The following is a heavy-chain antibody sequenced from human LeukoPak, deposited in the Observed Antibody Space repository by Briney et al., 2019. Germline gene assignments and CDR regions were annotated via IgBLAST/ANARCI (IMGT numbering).Heavy chain of an antibody. D-gene: IGHD6-6*01. V-gene: IGHV3-73*01. CDR2: IRSRANGYAT. J-gene: IGHJ3*02. CDR1: GFTFSGSA. CDR3: TRHSSITDAFDI. Sequence: QTGGSLRLSCAASGFTFSGSAIHWVRLASGRGLEWDGRIRSRANGYATTYAASVKGRFTVSRDDSKNTAYLQMNSLKTEDTALYFCTRHSSITDAFDIWGQGTMVSVSS.